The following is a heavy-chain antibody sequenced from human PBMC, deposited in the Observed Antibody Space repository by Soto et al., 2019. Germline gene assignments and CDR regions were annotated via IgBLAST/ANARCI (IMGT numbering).Heavy chain of an antibody. D-gene: IGHD2-2*01. Sequence: PAETLSLTCTVSGDSVSGYYWYWIRQPAGKGLEWIGRMYTSGITNYSPSLKSRVTMSVETSKKQFSLKLTSVTAADTAVYYCARDDKGAPAAMVXWGQATLVTVSX. J-gene: IGHJ4*02. CDR1: GDSVSGYY. V-gene: IGHV4-4*07. CDR2: MYTSGIT. CDR3: ARDDKGAPAAMVX.